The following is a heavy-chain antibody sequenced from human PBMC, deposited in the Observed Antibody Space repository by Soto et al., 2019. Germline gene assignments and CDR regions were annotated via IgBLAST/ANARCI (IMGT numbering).Heavy chain of an antibody. CDR3: AKDGGCSSTSCTIGGY. Sequence: GGSLRPSCAASGFTFSSYAMSWVRQAPGKGLEWVSAISGSGGSTYYADSVKGRFTISRDNSKNTLYLQMNSLRAEDTAVYYCAKDGGCSSTSCTIGGYWGQGTLVTVSS. D-gene: IGHD2-2*01. CDR2: ISGSGGST. V-gene: IGHV3-23*01. CDR1: GFTFSSYA. J-gene: IGHJ4*02.